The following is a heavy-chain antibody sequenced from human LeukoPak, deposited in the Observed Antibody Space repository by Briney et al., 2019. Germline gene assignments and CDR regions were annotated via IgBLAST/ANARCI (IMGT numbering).Heavy chain of an antibody. CDR3: ASGTREDYYDSSGYAFDI. V-gene: IGHV4-31*03. Sequence: SQTLSLTCTVSGGPISSGGYYWSWIRQHPGTGLEWIGYIYYSGSTYYNPSLKSRVTISVDTSKNQFSLKLSSVTAADTAEYYCASGTREDYYDSSGYAFDIWGQGTMVTVSS. J-gene: IGHJ3*02. D-gene: IGHD3-22*01. CDR2: IYYSGST. CDR1: GGPISSGGYY.